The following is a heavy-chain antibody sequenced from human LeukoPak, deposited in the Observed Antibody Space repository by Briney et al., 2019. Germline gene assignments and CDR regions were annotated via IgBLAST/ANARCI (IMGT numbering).Heavy chain of an antibody. CDR2: INPSGGST. V-gene: IGHV1-46*01. CDR3: ARGITIFGVVIINNFDY. J-gene: IGHJ4*02. D-gene: IGHD3-3*01. CDR1: GYTFTSYY. Sequence: ASVKVSCTASGYTFTSYYMHWVRQAPGQGLEWMGIINPSGGSTSYAQKFQGRVTMTRDTSTSTVYMELSSLRSEDTAVYYCARGITIFGVVIINNFDYWGQGTLVTVSS.